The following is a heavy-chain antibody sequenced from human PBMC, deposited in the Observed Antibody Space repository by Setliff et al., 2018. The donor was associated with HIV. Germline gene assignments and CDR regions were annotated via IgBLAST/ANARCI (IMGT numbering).Heavy chain of an antibody. V-gene: IGHV4-61*09. CDR1: GYSISSGSYY. CDR3: SRDVAPPVAGDLWSGDAY. D-gene: IGHD3-3*01. J-gene: IGHJ4*02. CDR2: IYTSGTT. Sequence: SETLSLTCAVSGYSISSGSYYWTWIRQPAGKGLEWIGHIYTSGTTDYNPSLKSRVTISLDTSKSQFYLRLTSVTAADTAVYFCSRDVAPPVAGDLWSGDAYWGRGTLVTVSS.